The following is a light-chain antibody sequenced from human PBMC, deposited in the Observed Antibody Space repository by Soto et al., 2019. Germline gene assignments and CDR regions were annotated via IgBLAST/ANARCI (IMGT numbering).Light chain of an antibody. CDR3: QHYINWPPLT. Sequence: EIVLTQSPATLSVSPGETATLSCRASQSVGSAVAWYQHRPGQAPRLLIVADSIRATGVPGRFSGGGSGTEFTLTISGLQSEDFAVYYCQHYINWPPLTFGGGTTVDIK. CDR2: ADS. V-gene: IGKV3-15*01. J-gene: IGKJ4*01. CDR1: QSVGSA.